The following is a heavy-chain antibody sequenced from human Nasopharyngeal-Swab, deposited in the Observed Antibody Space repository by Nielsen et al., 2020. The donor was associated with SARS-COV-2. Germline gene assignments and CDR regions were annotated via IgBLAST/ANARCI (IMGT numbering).Heavy chain of an antibody. CDR3: VRDDGGVPGIPETGPPGAF. CDR1: GYTFSDYY. D-gene: IGHD6-13*01. Sequence: ASVKVSCKASGYTFSDYYMHWVRQAPVQGLEWMGRVNPNSGDTIYAQEFQGRVTMTGDTSIGTAYMELRRLISDDTAVYYCVRDDGGVPGIPETGPPGAFWGQGTLVTVSS. CDR2: VNPNSGDT. V-gene: IGHV1-2*06. J-gene: IGHJ4*02.